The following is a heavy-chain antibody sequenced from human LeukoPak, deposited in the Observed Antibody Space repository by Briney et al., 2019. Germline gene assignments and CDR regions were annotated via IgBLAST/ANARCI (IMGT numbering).Heavy chain of an antibody. D-gene: IGHD3-10*01. J-gene: IGHJ6*03. Sequence: PGGSLXLSCAASGFTFSSYWMSWVRQAPGKGLEWVANIKQDGSEKYYVDSVKGRFTISKDNAKNSVYLQINSLRAEDTALYYCARLSAYYYGSYFYYYMDVWGKGTTVTVSS. CDR3: ARLSAYYYGSYFYYYMDV. CDR1: GFTFSSYW. CDR2: IKQDGSEK. V-gene: IGHV3-7*01.